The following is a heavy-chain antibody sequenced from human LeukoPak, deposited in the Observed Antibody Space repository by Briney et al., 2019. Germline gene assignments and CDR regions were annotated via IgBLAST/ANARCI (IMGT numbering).Heavy chain of an antibody. CDR1: GDSIGSYF. J-gene: IGHJ3*02. V-gene: IGHV4-59*08. Sequence: SETLSLTCTVSGDSIGSYFWSRIRQPPGKGLEWIGYNSVSTNYNPSLKSRVTILLDRSKNQFPLKLSSVTAADTAIYYCARGRGYGGNYLRSFDIWGQGTMVTVSS. CDR3: ARGRGYGGNYLRSFDI. D-gene: IGHD1-26*01. CDR2: NSVST.